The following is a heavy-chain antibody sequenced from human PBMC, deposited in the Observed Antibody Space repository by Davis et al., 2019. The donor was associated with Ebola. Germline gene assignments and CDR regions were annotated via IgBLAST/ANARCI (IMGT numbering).Heavy chain of an antibody. CDR2: INPHNGNT. D-gene: IGHD1-1*01. Sequence: AASVKVSCKASGYTFPSYGISWVRQAPGQGLEWMGWINPHNGNTNYAQNVQGRVTMTTDTSTSTAYMEVGILRSDDTAVYYCARAQFPTTSDHWGQGTLVTVSS. J-gene: IGHJ4*02. CDR1: GYTFPSYG. CDR3: ARAQFPTTSDH. V-gene: IGHV1-18*04.